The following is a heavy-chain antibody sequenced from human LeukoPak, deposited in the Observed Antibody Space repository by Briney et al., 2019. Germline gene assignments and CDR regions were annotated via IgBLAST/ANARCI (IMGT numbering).Heavy chain of an antibody. V-gene: IGHV1-18*01. CDR3: ARRLRFLEWTGAFDI. Sequence: ASVKVSCKASGYTFTSYGISWVRQAPGQGLEWMGWISAYNGNTNYAQKLQGRVTMTTDTSTSTAYMELRSLRSVDTAVYYCARRLRFLEWTGAFDIWGQGTMVTVSS. CDR1: GYTFTSYG. J-gene: IGHJ3*02. D-gene: IGHD3-3*01. CDR2: ISAYNGNT.